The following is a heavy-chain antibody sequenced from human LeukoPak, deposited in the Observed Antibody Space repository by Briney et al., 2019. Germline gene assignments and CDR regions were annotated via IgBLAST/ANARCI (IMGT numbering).Heavy chain of an antibody. Sequence: PGGSLRLSCAASGFTFSSYSMSWIRQPPGKGLEWIGEINHSGSTNYNPSLKSRVTISVDTSKNQFSLKLSSVTAADTAVYFCARHVRRDGYNYRPRGDFQHWGQGTLVTVSS. CDR1: GFTFSSYS. CDR2: INHSGST. J-gene: IGHJ1*01. V-gene: IGHV4-34*01. CDR3: ARHVRRDGYNYRPRGDFQH. D-gene: IGHD5-24*01.